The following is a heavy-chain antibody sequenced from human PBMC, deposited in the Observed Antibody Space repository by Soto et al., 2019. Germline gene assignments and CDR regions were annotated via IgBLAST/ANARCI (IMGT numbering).Heavy chain of an antibody. CDR2: VYPADSET. CDR1: GYAVPKYW. CDR3: ARFLPYERPHGYVLDY. Sequence: PRXSLKISGKSSGYAVPKYWIGWLHPLPGKGLEWMGMVYPADSETRYSPSFEGQVTFSADRSTNTAYVQWSRLKASDTAMFDGARFLPYERPHGYVLDYWVQGTLVTV. J-gene: IGHJ4*02. D-gene: IGHD3-22*01. V-gene: IGHV5-51*07.